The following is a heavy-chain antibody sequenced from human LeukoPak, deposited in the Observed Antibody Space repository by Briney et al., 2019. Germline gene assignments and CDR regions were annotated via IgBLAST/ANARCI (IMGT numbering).Heavy chain of an antibody. Sequence: ASVKVSXKTSGYTFTSYGISWLRQAPGQGLEWMGWIRTYNGNTNYAQKLQGRVTMTTDTSTSTAYMKLRSLRSDDTAVYYCARDAGITVAATDWFDPWGQGTLVTVSS. CDR1: GYTFTSYG. J-gene: IGHJ5*02. V-gene: IGHV1-18*01. CDR3: ARDAGITVAATDWFDP. CDR2: IRTYNGNT. D-gene: IGHD6-19*01.